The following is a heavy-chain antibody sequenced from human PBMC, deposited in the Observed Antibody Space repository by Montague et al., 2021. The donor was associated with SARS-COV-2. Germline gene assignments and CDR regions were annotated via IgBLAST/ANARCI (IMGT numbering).Heavy chain of an antibody. J-gene: IGHJ4*02. CDR1: GESFSGYY. CDR3: ARQITMVREPFDS. CDR2: IYYCGSV. V-gene: IGHV4-59*08. Sequence: SETLSLTCTVDGESFSGYYWNWIRQSPGKGLEWIGDIYYCGSVNYNPSLKSRLSISLDTSKNQLSLTLISVTAADTATYYCARQITMVREPFDSWGQGTLVLVSS. D-gene: IGHD3-10*01.